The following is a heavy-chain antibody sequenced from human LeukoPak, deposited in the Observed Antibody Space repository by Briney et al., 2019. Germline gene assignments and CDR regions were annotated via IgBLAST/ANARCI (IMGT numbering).Heavy chain of an antibody. CDR1: GGSFSGYY. CDR2: INHSGST. D-gene: IGHD2-2*01. Sequence: SETLSLTCAVYGGSFSGYYWSWIRQPPGKGLEWIGEINHSGSTNYNPSLKSRVTISVDTSKNQFSLKLSSVTAADTAVYYCARGSGYCSSTSCYAGETYGDYASVGDYWGQRTLVTVSS. V-gene: IGHV4-34*01. J-gene: IGHJ4*02. CDR3: ARGSGYCSSTSCYAGETYGDYASVGDY.